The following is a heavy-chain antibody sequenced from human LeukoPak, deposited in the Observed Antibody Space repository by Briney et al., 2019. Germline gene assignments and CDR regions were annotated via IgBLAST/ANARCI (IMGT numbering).Heavy chain of an antibody. CDR1: GFTFSSYG. CDR2: IRYDGSNK. D-gene: IGHD2-2*01. V-gene: IGHV3-30*02. CDR3: ARDVGTSCCLTH. Sequence: SGGSLRLSCAASGFTFSSYGMHWVRQAPGKGLEWVAFIRYDGSNKYYADSVKGRFTISRDNSKNTLYLQMNSLRSEDTAVYYCARDVGTSCCLTHWGQGTLVTVSS. J-gene: IGHJ4*02.